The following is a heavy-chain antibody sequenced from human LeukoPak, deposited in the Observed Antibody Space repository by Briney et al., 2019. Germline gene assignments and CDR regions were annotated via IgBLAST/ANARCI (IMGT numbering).Heavy chain of an antibody. Sequence: SSETLSLTCTVSGGSISTYYWSWFRQPAGKGLEWIGRIHSSGNTNYNPSLQSRVSLSIDTSQNQFSLRLTSLTAADTAVYFCARDVGKAYWGQGLLAIVSS. V-gene: IGHV4-4*07. J-gene: IGHJ4*02. D-gene: IGHD4-23*01. CDR3: ARDVGKAY. CDR2: IHSSGNT. CDR1: GGSISTYY.